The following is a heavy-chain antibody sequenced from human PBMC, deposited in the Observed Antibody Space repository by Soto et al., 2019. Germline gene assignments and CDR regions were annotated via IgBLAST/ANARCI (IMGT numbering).Heavy chain of an antibody. V-gene: IGHV1-18*01. CDR2: INAHNGNT. J-gene: IGHJ4*02. CDR3: AIADYGDPDY. Sequence: QVQLVQSGAEVKKPGASVKVSCKASGSTFPSSTVSWVRQAPGQGLEWMGWINAHNGNTKYAQKFQGRLTMTTDTSTGTGYMELRSLRSDDTAIYFGAIADYGDPDYWGQGTLVTVSS. D-gene: IGHD4-17*01. CDR1: GSTFPSST.